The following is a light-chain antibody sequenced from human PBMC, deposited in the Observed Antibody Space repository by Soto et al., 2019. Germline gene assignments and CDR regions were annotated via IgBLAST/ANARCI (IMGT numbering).Light chain of an antibody. V-gene: IGLV2-23*01. CDR2: GAS. CDR3: CSYAGSSVL. CDR1: SSDVGNYNL. Sequence: QSALTQPASVSGSPGQSITISRTGPSSDVGNYNLVSWYQQIPGKAPKLLIYGASKRASGVSTRFSGSKSGNTASLTISGLQADDEADYYCCSYAGSSVLFGGGTKLTVL. J-gene: IGLJ2*01.